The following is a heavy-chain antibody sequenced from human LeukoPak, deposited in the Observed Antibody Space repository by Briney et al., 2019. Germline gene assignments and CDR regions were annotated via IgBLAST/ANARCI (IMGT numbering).Heavy chain of an antibody. V-gene: IGHV3-23*01. J-gene: IGHJ3*02. CDR3: ARAGSSAYYDAFDM. CDR2: ISASRGST. Sequence: PGGSLRLSCAASGFLFGNYDMSWVRQAPGKGLEWVSGISASRGSTYYADSVKGRFTISRDNSKKTLYLQMNSLRAEDTAVYYCARAGSSAYYDAFDMWGQGTMVTVSS. D-gene: IGHD3-22*01. CDR1: GFLFGNYD.